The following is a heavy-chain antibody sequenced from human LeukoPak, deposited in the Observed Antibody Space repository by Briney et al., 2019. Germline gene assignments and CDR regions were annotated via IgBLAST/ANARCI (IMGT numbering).Heavy chain of an antibody. CDR3: ARAVSSSWYISYYYYGTDV. D-gene: IGHD6-13*01. CDR2: ISAYNGNT. V-gene: IGHV1-18*01. CDR1: GYTFTSYG. J-gene: IGHJ6*02. Sequence: ASVKVSCKASGYTFTSYGISWVRQAPGQGLEWMGWISAYNGNTNYAQKLQGRVTMTTDTSTSTAYMELRSLRSDDTAVYYCARAVSSSWYISYYYYGTDVWGQGTTVTVSS.